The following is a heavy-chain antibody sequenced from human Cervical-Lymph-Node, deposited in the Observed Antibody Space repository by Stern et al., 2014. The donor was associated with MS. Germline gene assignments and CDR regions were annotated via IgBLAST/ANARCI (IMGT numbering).Heavy chain of an antibody. CDR2: FDPEDGET. D-gene: IGHD1-26*01. CDR1: GYTLTELS. CDR3: ATGGRVGAPTYYGMDV. Sequence: QVQLVQSGPEVKKPGASVKVSCKVSGYTLTELSMHWGRQVPGKGLEWMGGFDPEDGETIYAQKFQGRVTMTEDTSTDTAYMELSSLRSEDTALYYCATGGRVGAPTYYGMDVWGHGTAVTVSS. V-gene: IGHV1-24*01. J-gene: IGHJ6*02.